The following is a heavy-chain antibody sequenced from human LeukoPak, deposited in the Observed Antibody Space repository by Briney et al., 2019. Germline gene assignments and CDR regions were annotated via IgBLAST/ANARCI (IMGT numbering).Heavy chain of an antibody. V-gene: IGHV3-48*02. J-gene: IGHJ3*02. CDR3: ARGGYGANDDAFEI. CDR1: GFTFSSYG. D-gene: IGHD4-23*01. Sequence: GGSLRLSCAVSGFTFSSYGMNWIRHGQGPGQDLVSYISSSHNTRYYSDSVKGRFTISRDNAKNSLFLQMNSLRDEDTAVYYCARGGYGANDDAFEIWGQGTMVTVSS. CDR2: ISSSHNTR.